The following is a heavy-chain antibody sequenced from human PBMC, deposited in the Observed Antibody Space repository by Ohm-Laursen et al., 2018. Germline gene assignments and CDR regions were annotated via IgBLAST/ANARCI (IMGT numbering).Heavy chain of an antibody. V-gene: IGHV6-1*01. Sequence: SETLSLTCAISGDSVSSNSGSWNWIRQSPSRGLEWLGRTYYRSKWFYEYAVSVKSRITINPDTSKNQFSLQLSSVTLEDTAVYYCATAKGRTSATYFFDSWGQGTLVTVSS. J-gene: IGHJ4*02. CDR1: GDSVSSNSGS. CDR2: TYYRSKWFY. CDR3: ATAKGRTSATYFFDS.